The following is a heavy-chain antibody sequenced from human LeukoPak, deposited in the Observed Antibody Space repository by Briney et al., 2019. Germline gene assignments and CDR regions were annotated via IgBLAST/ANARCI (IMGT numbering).Heavy chain of an antibody. Sequence: SETLSLTCAVYVGSFSGYYWGWISQSPGKGLEWIGYIYYSGSTNYNPSLKSRVTISVDTSKNQFSLKLSSVTAADTAVYYCARGLPAYYYDSSGYYPGYFQHWGQGTLVTVSS. J-gene: IGHJ1*01. CDR2: IYYSGST. CDR3: ARGLPAYYYDSSGYYPGYFQH. V-gene: IGHV4-59*01. CDR1: VGSFSGYY. D-gene: IGHD3-22*01.